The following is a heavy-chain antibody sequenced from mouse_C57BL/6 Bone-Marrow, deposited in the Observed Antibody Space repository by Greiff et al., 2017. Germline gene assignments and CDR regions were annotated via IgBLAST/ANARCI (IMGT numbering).Heavy chain of an antibody. V-gene: IGHV1-42*01. CDR2: INPSTGGT. D-gene: IGHD6-1*01. Sequence: EVMLVESGPELVKPGASVKISCKASGYSFTGYYMNWVKQSPEKSLEWIGEINPSTGGTTYNQKFKAKATLTVDKSSSTAYMQLKSLTSEDSAVYYCARSQYYYAMDYWGQGTSVTVSS. CDR1: GYSFTGYY. J-gene: IGHJ4*01. CDR3: ARSQYYYAMDY.